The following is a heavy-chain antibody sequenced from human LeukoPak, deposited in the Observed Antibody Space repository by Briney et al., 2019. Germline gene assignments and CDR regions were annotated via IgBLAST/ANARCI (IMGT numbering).Heavy chain of an antibody. CDR3: AKIATMIVVKDAFDI. J-gene: IGHJ3*02. Sequence: GGSLRLSCAASGFTFSNYGMNWVRQAPGKGLEWVSALSSSGGSTYYADSVKGRFTISRDNSKNTLYLQMNSLRAEDTAVYYCAKIATMIVVKDAFDIWGQGTMVTVSS. CDR1: GFTFSNYG. V-gene: IGHV3-23*01. CDR2: LSSSGGST. D-gene: IGHD3-22*01.